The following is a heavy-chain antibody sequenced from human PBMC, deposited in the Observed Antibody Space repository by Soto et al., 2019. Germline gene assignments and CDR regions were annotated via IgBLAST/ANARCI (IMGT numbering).Heavy chain of an antibody. CDR3: ARDRLRYYYYYGMEV. J-gene: IGHJ6*02. Sequence: SETLSLTCAVYGGSFSGYYWSWIRQPPGKGLEWIGEINHSGSTNYNPSLKSRVTISVDTSKNQFSLKLSSVTAADTAVYYCARDRLRYYYYYGMEVWGQGTTVTVSS. CDR1: GGSFSGYY. V-gene: IGHV4-34*01. CDR2: INHSGST.